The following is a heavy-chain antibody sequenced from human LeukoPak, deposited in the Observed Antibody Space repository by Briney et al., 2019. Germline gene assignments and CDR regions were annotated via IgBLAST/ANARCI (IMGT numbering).Heavy chain of an antibody. V-gene: IGHV4-59*01. CDR3: ARDRYYYDSSGSPVNAFDI. CDR2: IYYSGST. CDR1: GGSISSYY. Sequence: SETLSLTCTVSGGSISSYYWSWLRQPPGKGLEGIGYIYYSGSTNYNPSLKSRVTISADTSKNQFSLKLNSVTAADTAVYYCARDRYYYDSSGSPVNAFDIWGQGTMVTVSS. D-gene: IGHD3-22*01. J-gene: IGHJ3*02.